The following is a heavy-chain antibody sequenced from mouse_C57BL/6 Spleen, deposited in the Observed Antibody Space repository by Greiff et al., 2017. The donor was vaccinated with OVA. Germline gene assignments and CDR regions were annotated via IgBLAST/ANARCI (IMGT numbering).Heavy chain of an antibody. Sequence: VQLQQSGPELVKPGASVKISCKASGYSFTGYYMNWVKQSPEKSLEWIGEINPSTGGTTYNQKFKAKATLTVDKSSSTAYMQLKSLTSEDSAVYYCAPRGNYAFDYWGQGTTLTVSS. CDR3: APRGNYAFDY. V-gene: IGHV1-42*01. CDR1: GYSFTGYY. D-gene: IGHD2-1*01. J-gene: IGHJ2*01. CDR2: INPSTGGT.